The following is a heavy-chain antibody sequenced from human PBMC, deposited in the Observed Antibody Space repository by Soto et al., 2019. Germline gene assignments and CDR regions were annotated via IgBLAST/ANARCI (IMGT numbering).Heavy chain of an antibody. CDR3: ARADYYGSSGYHLDY. Sequence: QVQLVQSGAEVKKPGASVKVSCKASGYTFSNFYIHWVRQAPGQGLEGMGIINPSGGSTSYAQKFQGRVTMTRDTSTSTVYMELSSLRSEDTAVRYCARADYYGSSGYHLDYWGQGTLVTVSS. D-gene: IGHD3-22*01. J-gene: IGHJ4*02. CDR2: INPSGGST. CDR1: GYTFSNFY. V-gene: IGHV1-46*01.